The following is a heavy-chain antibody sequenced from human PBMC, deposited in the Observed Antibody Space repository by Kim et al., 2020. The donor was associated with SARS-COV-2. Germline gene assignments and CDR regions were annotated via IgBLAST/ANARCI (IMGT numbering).Heavy chain of an antibody. CDR1: GYTFTSYA. J-gene: IGHJ6*02. CDR2: INTNTGKP. CDR3: ARDPPSWGKYYEFWSLGLSGRGDVDD. Sequence: ASVKVSCKASGYTFTSYAMNWVRQAPGQGLEWMGWINTNTGKPTYAQGFTGRFVFSLDTSVSTAYLQISSLKAEDTAVYYCARDPPSWGKYYEFWSLGLSGRGDVDDWGQGTTVTVSS. D-gene: IGHD3-3*01. V-gene: IGHV7-4-1*02.